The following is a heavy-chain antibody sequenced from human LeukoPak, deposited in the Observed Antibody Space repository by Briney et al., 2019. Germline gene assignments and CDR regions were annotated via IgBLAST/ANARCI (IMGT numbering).Heavy chain of an antibody. CDR3: AKEAIPYYYDSSGHFDY. CDR1: GFTFSSYG. CDR2: IWYDGSNK. Sequence: PGGSLRLSCAASGFTFSSYGMHWVRQAPGKGLEWVAVIWYDGSNKYYADSVKGRFTISRDNFKNTLYLQMNSLRAEDTAVYYCAKEAIPYYYDSSGHFDYWGQGTLVTVSS. D-gene: IGHD3-22*01. V-gene: IGHV3-33*06. J-gene: IGHJ4*02.